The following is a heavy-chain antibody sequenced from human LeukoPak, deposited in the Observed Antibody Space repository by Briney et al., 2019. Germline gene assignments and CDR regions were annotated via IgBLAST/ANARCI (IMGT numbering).Heavy chain of an antibody. V-gene: IGHV3-11*01. CDR3: ARDASGSNNWFDP. CDR2: ISSSGGTI. CDR1: GFTFSDYY. D-gene: IGHD5-12*01. J-gene: IGHJ5*02. Sequence: GGSLRLPCAASGFTFSDYYMSWIRQAPGKGLEWVSYISSSGGTIYYADSVKGRFTISRDNAKNSLFLQMNSLRAEDTAVYYCARDASGSNNWFDPWGQGTLVTVSS.